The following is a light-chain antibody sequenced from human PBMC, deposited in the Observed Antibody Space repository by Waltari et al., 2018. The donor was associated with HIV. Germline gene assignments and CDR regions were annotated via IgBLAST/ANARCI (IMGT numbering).Light chain of an antibody. CDR1: SSDIGAYDF. J-gene: IGLJ2*01. Sequence: QSALTQPPSASGSLGQSVTISCTGSSSDIGAYDFVSWFQQHPHSAPKLLLYEVTSRPATVSGRFSGSRSGNTAFLTVAGLQPDDEATYFCSSYGDSLKVLFGGGTNVTVL. CDR3: SSYGDSLKVL. CDR2: EVT. V-gene: IGLV2-8*01.